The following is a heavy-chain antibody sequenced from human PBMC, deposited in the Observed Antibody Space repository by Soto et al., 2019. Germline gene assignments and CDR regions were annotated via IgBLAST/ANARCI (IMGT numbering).Heavy chain of an antibody. V-gene: IGHV3-53*01. D-gene: IGHD3-22*01. CDR1: GFTVSSNY. CDR3: ARDRVESGYPEYFQH. CDR2: IYSGGST. Sequence: EVQLVESGGDLIQPGGSLRLSCAASGFTVSSNYMSWVRQAPGKGLEWVSVIYSGGSTYYAHSVKGRFNISRENSKNKFYLQMKSLITEDPAVYYSARDRVESGYPEYFQHWAHGTLVRVST. J-gene: IGHJ1*01.